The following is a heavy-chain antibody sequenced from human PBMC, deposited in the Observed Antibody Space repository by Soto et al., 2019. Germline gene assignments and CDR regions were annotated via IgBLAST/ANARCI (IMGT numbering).Heavy chain of an antibody. Sequence: ASVKVSCKASGYTFTSYGISWVRQAPGQGLEWMGWISAYNGNTNYAQKLQGRVTMTTDTSTSTAYMELRSLRSDDTAVYYCAREVRSSSWSLVYYYYGMDVWGQGTTVTVSS. CDR1: GYTFTSYG. CDR3: AREVRSSSWSLVYYYYGMDV. J-gene: IGHJ6*02. D-gene: IGHD6-13*01. V-gene: IGHV1-18*01. CDR2: ISAYNGNT.